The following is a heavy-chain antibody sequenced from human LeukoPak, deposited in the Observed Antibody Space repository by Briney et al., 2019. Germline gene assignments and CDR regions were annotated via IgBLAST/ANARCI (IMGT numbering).Heavy chain of an antibody. J-gene: IGHJ4*02. CDR1: GFTFGDYG. Sequence: GGSLRLSCTGSGFTFGDYGMSWVRQAPGKGLEWVGFIRSKAYGGTTEYAASVKGRFTISRDDSKSIAYLQMNSLKTEDTAVYYCSNSYCGGDCYSGGYFDYWGQGTLVTVSS. CDR3: SNSYCGGDCYSGGYFDY. D-gene: IGHD2-21*02. CDR2: IRSKAYGGTT. V-gene: IGHV3-49*04.